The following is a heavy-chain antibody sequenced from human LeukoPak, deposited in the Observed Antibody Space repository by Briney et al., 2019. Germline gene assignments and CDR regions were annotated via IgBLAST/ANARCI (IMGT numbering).Heavy chain of an antibody. CDR1: GLTFSDFW. Sequence: GGSLRLSCAASGLTFSDFWMHWVRQPPGKGLVWVALVKGDGRTTIYADSVKGRFTIPRDNAKNTLYLQMNSLRADDSGVYYCATGHSYGYDYWGQRVLVTVSS. CDR3: ATGHSYGYDY. J-gene: IGHJ4*02. CDR2: VKGDGRTT. D-gene: IGHD5-18*01. V-gene: IGHV3-74*01.